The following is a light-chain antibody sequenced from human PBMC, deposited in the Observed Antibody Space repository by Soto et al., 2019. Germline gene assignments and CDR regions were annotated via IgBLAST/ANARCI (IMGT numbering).Light chain of an antibody. CDR3: QQYGSSPYT. V-gene: IGKV3-20*01. CDR1: QSVSSSY. Sequence: EIVMTQSPGTLSLSPGERATLSCRASQSVSSSYLAWYQQKPGQAPRLLIYGASSWPTGIPARFSGSGSGTDFTLTISRLEPEDFAVYYCQQYGSSPYTFGQGTELEIK. J-gene: IGKJ2*01. CDR2: GAS.